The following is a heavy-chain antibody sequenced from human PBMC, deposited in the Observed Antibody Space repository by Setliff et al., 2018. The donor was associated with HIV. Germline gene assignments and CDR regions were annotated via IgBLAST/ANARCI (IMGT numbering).Heavy chain of an antibody. V-gene: IGHV4-39*01. D-gene: IGHD5-12*01. J-gene: IGHJ6*03. CDR1: GGSISSSSYY. Sequence: SETLSLTCTVSGGSISSSSYYWGWIRQTPGKGLEWIGSIYYSGSTYYNPSLKSRVTISVDTSKNQFSLKLSSVTAADTAVYYCARQWPYYYYMDVWGKGTTVTVSS. CDR3: ARQWPYYYYMDV. CDR2: IYYSGST.